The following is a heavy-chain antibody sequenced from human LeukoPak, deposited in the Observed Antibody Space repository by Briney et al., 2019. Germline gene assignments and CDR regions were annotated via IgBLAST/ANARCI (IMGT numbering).Heavy chain of an antibody. Sequence: YPSQTLSLTCAVSGGSISSGGYSWSWIRQPPGKGLEWIGYIYHSGSTYYNPSLKSRVTISVDRSKNQFSLKLSSVTAAGTAVYYCARSNYDILTGYAGCDYWGQGTLVTVSS. CDR3: ARSNYDILTGYAGCDY. J-gene: IGHJ4*02. CDR1: GGSISSGGYS. CDR2: IYHSGST. V-gene: IGHV4-30-2*01. D-gene: IGHD3-9*01.